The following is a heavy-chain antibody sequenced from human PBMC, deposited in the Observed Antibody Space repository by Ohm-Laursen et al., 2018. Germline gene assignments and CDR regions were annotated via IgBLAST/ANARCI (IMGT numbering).Heavy chain of an antibody. Sequence: SDTLSLTCAVSCYSISSGYFWGWIRQPPGKGLEWIGTIYHSGSTYYNPSLKSRVTISVDASKNQFSLNLSSVTAADTAVYYCARSYNWNDWHFDYWGQGTLVTVSS. CDR3: ARSYNWNDWHFDY. CDR2: IYHSGST. J-gene: IGHJ4*02. D-gene: IGHD1-1*01. V-gene: IGHV4-38-2*01. CDR1: CYSISSGYF.